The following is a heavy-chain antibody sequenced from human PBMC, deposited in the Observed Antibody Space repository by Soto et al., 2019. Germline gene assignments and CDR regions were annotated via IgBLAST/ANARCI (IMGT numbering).Heavy chain of an antibody. CDR3: ARGSQEYSSSSYGMDV. CDR1: GGTFSSYA. Sequence: QVQLVQSGAEVKKPGSSVKVSCKASGGTFSSYAISWVRQAPGQGLEWMGGIIPIFGTANYAQQFQGRVTITADKPPSTDHMDLSSLRSEATAVYYCARGSQEYSSSSYGMDVWGQGTTVTVSS. CDR2: IIPIFGTA. V-gene: IGHV1-69*06. D-gene: IGHD6-6*01. J-gene: IGHJ6*02.